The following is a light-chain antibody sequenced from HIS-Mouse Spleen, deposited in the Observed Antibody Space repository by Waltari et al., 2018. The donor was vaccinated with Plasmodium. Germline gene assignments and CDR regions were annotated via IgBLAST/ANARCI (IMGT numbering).Light chain of an antibody. CDR3: QQYNNWSFT. CDR1: QSVSSN. Sequence: EIVMTQSPATLSVSPGERATLSCRYSQSVSSNLAWYQQKPGQAPRLLIYGASTRATGIPARFSGSGSGTEFTLTISSLQSEDFAVYYCQQYNNWSFTFGPGTKVEIK. J-gene: IGKJ3*01. CDR2: GAS. V-gene: IGKV3-15*01.